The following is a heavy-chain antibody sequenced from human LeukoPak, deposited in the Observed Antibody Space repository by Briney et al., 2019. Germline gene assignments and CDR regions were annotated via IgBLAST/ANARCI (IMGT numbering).Heavy chain of an antibody. V-gene: IGHV4-39*01. J-gene: IGHJ4*02. CDR3: ARQGVAGTNYFDY. CDR2: IYYSGGT. D-gene: IGHD6-19*01. CDR1: GGSISSSSYY. Sequence: PSETLSLTCTVSGGSISSSSYYWGWIRQPPGKGLEWIGSIYYSGGTNYNPSLKSRVTISVDTSKNQFSLKLSSVTAADTAVYYCARQGVAGTNYFDYWGQGTLVTVSP.